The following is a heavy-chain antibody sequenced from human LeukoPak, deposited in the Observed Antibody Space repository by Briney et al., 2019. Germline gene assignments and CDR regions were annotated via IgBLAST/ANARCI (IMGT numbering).Heavy chain of an antibody. CDR3: ARGEWQDNWFDP. CDR1: GGSISSGGHY. CDR2: IYYSGST. J-gene: IGHJ5*02. Sequence: PSETLSLTCTVSGGSISSGGHYWSWIRQHPGKGLEWIGYIYYSGSTYYNPSLKSRVTISVDTSKNQFSLKLSSVTAADTAVYYCARGEWQDNWFDPWGQGTLVTVSS. V-gene: IGHV4-31*03. D-gene: IGHD3-3*01.